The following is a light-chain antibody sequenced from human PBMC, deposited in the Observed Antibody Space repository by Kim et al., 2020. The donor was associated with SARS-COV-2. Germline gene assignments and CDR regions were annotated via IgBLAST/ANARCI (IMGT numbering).Light chain of an antibody. J-gene: IGLJ3*02. CDR3: SSYTSSSTWV. CDR2: DVS. CDR1: RGDGGGYNY. V-gene: IGLV2-14*04. Sequence: GQSISITCTGTRGDGGGYNYDSWDQQHPGKAPKLMISDVSKRPSGVSNRFSGSKSGNTASLTISGLQAEDEADYYCSSYTSSSTWVFGGGTQLTVL.